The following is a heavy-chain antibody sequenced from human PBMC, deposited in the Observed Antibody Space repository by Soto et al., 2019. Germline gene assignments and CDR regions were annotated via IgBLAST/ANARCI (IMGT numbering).Heavy chain of an antibody. CDR1: GYTFTSYY. J-gene: IGHJ5*02. D-gene: IGHD2-15*01. Sequence: AXVNVSCKTFGYTFTSYYIHWVRQAPGQGLEWMGWINPISGGTNYAQKFQGRVTMTRDTSISTAYMELARLTSDDTAFFYCTRGVRVAEGGSRDNWFDPWGQGTLVTGSS. CDR2: INPISGGT. CDR3: TRGVRVAEGGSRDNWFDP. V-gene: IGHV1-2*02.